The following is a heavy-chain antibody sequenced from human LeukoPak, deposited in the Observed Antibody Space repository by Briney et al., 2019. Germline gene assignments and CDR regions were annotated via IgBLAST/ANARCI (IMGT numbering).Heavy chain of an antibody. Sequence: GGSLRPSCAASGFTVSSNYMSWVRQAPGRGLEWVSVIYSGGSTYYADSVKGRFTISRVNSKNTLYLQMNSLRAEDTAVYYCASVFYDILTGYYPRENDAFDIWGQGTMVTVSS. CDR3: ASVFYDILTGYYPRENDAFDI. D-gene: IGHD3-9*01. CDR2: IYSGGST. V-gene: IGHV3-53*01. J-gene: IGHJ3*02. CDR1: GFTVSSNY.